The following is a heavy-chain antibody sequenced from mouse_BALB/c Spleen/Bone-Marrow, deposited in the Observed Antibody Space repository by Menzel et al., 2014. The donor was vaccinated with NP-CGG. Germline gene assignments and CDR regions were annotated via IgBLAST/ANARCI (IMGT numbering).Heavy chain of an antibody. CDR2: ILPGSGST. J-gene: IGHJ3*01. D-gene: IGHD2-1*01. CDR3: ARNYGNYVWFAN. Sequence: VQLQQSGAELTKPGASVKISCKATGYTFSRYWIEWVKQRPGHGLEWIGEILPGSGSTNYNEKFKGKATFTADTSSNTVYMQLSSLTSEDSAVYYCARNYGNYVWFANWGQGTLVTVSA. CDR1: GYTFSRYW. V-gene: IGHV1-9*01.